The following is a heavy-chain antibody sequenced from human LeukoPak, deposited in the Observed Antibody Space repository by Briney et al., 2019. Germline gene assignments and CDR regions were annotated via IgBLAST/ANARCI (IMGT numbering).Heavy chain of an antibody. D-gene: IGHD3-22*01. V-gene: IGHV3-21*01. CDR1: GFTFSSYS. J-gene: IGHJ3*01. CDR2: ISSSSSYI. Sequence: SGGSLRLSCAASGFTFSSYSMNWVRQAPGKGLEWVSSISSSSSYIYYADSVKGRFTISRDNAKNSLYLQMNSLRAEDTAVYYCARDPETYYYDSSGSPDWGQGTMVTVSS. CDR3: ARDPETYYYDSSGSPD.